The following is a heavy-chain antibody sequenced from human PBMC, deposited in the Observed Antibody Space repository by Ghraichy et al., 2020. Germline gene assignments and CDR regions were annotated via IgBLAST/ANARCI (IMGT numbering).Heavy chain of an antibody. V-gene: IGHV6-1*01. J-gene: IGHJ6*02. CDR2: TYYRSKWYN. CDR1: GDSVSSNSAA. CDR3: ARALFPQYSSSWYYYYGMDV. D-gene: IGHD6-13*01. Sequence: SQTLSLTCAISGDSVSSNSAAWNWIRQSPSRGLEWLGRTYYRSKWYNDYAVSMKSRITINPDTSKNQFSLQLNSVTPEDTAVYYCARALFPQYSSSWYYYYGMDVWGQGTTVTVSS.